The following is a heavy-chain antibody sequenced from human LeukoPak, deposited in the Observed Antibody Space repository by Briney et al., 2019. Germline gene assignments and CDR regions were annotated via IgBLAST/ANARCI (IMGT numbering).Heavy chain of an antibody. J-gene: IGHJ4*02. CDR2: IYYSGST. CDR3: ARQPYYCDSSGYCFDY. D-gene: IGHD3-22*01. Sequence: SETLSFTRTDSGVSISSSSYYWGWIRQPPGKGLEWIGSIYYSGSTYYNPSLKSRVTISVDTSKNQFSLKLSSVTAADTAVYYCARQPYYCDSSGYCFDYWGQGTLVTVSS. CDR1: GVSISSSSYY. V-gene: IGHV4-39*01.